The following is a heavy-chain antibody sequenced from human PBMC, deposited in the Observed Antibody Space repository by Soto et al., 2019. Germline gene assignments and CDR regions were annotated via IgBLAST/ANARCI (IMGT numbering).Heavy chain of an antibody. CDR3: ARATGVAVASDFDY. CDR1: GCSISSYY. D-gene: IGHD6-19*01. J-gene: IGHJ4*02. CDR2: IYYSGST. Sequence: PSETLSLTCTFSGCSISSYYWSWIRQPPGKGLEWIGYIYYSGSTNYNPSLKSRVTISVDTSKNQFSLKLSSVTAADTAVYYCARATGVAVASDFDYWGQGTLVTVSS. V-gene: IGHV4-59*01.